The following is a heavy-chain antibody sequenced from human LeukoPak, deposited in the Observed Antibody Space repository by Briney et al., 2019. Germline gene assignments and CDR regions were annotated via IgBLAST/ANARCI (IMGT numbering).Heavy chain of an antibody. Sequence: NSSETLSLTCTVSGGSISSYYWSWVRQPPGKGLEWIGYISDSGSTNYSPSLKSRVTISRDTSKNQVSLKMRFVTAADTAVYFCASLGGTYDYWGQGTLVTVSS. V-gene: IGHV4-59*08. CDR3: ASLGGTYDY. CDR2: ISDSGST. CDR1: GGSISSYY. D-gene: IGHD1-26*01. J-gene: IGHJ4*02.